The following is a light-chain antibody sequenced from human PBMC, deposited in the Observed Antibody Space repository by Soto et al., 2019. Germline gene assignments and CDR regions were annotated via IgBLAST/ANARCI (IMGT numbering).Light chain of an antibody. CDR3: QKYSSAPFT. V-gene: IGKV1-27*01. J-gene: IGKJ3*01. CDR1: QGISNH. CDR2: AAS. Sequence: EIRVTQSASSLSASAGGRITISCRASQGISNHLAWYQQKPGKAPKLLIYAASSLQSGVPSRISGSGSGTDFTLTISSLQPEDVATYYCQKYSSAPFTFGPGTKVDIK.